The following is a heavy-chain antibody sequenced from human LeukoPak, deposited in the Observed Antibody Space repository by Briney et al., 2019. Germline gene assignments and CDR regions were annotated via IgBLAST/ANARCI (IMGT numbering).Heavy chain of an antibody. D-gene: IGHD3-9*01. CDR1: GGSFSGYY. J-gene: IGHJ4*02. CDR3: ARGGHDILTGYYSGFDY. V-gene: IGHV4-34*01. CDR2: INHSGST. Sequence: SETLSLTCAVYGGSFSGYYWSWIRQPPGKGLEWIGEINHSGSTNYNPSLKSRVTMSVDTSKNQFSLKLSSVTAADTAVYYCARGGHDILTGYYSGFDYWGQGTLVTVSS.